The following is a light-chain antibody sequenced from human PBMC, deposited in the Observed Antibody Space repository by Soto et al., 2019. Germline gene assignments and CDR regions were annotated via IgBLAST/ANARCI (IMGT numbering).Light chain of an antibody. J-gene: IGKJ1*01. Sequence: DIQMTQSPSTLSASVGDRVTITCRASQSISSWLDWYQQKPGKAPKLLLYKASSLESGVPSRFSGSGSGTEFTLTISSLQPDDFATYYCQQYNSLWTFGQGTKVEIK. CDR3: QQYNSLWT. CDR1: QSISSW. V-gene: IGKV1-5*03. CDR2: KAS.